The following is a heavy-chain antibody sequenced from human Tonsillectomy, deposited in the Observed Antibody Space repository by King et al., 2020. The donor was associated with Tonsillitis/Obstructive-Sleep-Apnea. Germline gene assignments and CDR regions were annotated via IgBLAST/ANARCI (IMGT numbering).Heavy chain of an antibody. V-gene: IGHV4-39*01. CDR1: GGSISSSSYY. J-gene: IGHJ6*03. CDR2: IYYSGST. CDR3: SRQQYYYYYMDV. Sequence: QLQESGPGLVKPSETLSLTCTVSGGSISSSSYYWGWIRQPPGKGLEWIGSIYYSGSTYYNPSLTSRVTISVDTSKHQFSLKLSSVTAADTAVYYCSRQQYYYYYMDVWGKGTTVTVSS.